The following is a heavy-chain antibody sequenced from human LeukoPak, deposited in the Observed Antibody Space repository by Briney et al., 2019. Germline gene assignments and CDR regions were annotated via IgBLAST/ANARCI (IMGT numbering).Heavy chain of an antibody. CDR1: GCTFSDNW. CDR3: VRDSWSAYFDY. CDR2: IKQDGSEK. V-gene: IGHV3-7*05. Sequence: PGGSLRLSCAASGCTFSDNWMSWVRQAPGKRLEFVANIKQDGSEKNHADSVKGRFTISRDNARNSLYLQMNSLRADDTAVYYCVRDSWSAYFDYWGQGSLVTVSS. J-gene: IGHJ4*02. D-gene: IGHD3-3*01.